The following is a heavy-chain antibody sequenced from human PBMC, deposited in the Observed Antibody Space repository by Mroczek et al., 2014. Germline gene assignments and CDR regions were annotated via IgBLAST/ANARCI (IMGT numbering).Heavy chain of an antibody. V-gene: IGHV1-2*02. CDR3: ARDLYQWTVTNYYYYYMDV. CDR2: INPNSGGT. CDR1: GYTFTGYY. Sequence: QVQLQESGAEVKKPGASVKVSCKASGYTFTGYYMHWVRQAPGQGLEWMGWINPNSGGTNYAQKFQGRVTMTRDTSISTAYMELSRLRSDDTAVYYCARDLYQWTVTNYYYYYMDVWGKGTTVTVSS. D-gene: IGHD4-11*01. J-gene: IGHJ6*03.